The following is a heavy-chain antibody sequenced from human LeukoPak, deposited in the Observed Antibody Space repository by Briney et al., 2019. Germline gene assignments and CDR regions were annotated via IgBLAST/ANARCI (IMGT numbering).Heavy chain of an antibody. Sequence: PSETLSLTCTVSGGSISTYYWSWVRQSPGKGLEWIGHIYYSGSTNYNPSLKSRVAMSVDTSKNQFSLKLSSVTAADTAVYYCAKSLYGSGSYYNWFDPWGQGTLVTVSS. CDR2: IYYSGST. V-gene: IGHV4-59*12. CDR1: GGSISTYY. CDR3: AKSLYGSGSYYNWFDP. D-gene: IGHD3-10*01. J-gene: IGHJ5*02.